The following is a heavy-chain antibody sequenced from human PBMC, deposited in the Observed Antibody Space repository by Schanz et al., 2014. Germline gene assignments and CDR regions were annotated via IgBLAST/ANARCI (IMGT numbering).Heavy chain of an antibody. D-gene: IGHD1-26*01. CDR2: ISNSGYTI. CDR3: ARDGAGRAPDAFDI. CDR1: GFTFSDYY. V-gene: IGHV3-11*04. Sequence: QVQLLESGGGLFKPGGSLRLSCAASGFTFSDYYMNWIRQAPGKGLEWVSYISNSGYTIYYADSVKGRFTISRDNAKNSLYLQMNSLRAEDTAVYYCARDGAGRAPDAFDIWGQGTMVTVSS. J-gene: IGHJ3*02.